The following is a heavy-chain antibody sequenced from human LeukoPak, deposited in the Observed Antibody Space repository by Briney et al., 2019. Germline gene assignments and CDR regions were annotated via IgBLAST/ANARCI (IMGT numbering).Heavy chain of an antibody. J-gene: IGHJ5*02. Sequence: ASVKVSCKASGYIFTSYGVSWVRQAPGQGFEWMGWISGYNGNTNYAQKFQGRVTLTTDTSTSTAYMDLRSLRSDDTAVYYCARSGWYRNWFDPWGQGTLVTVSS. D-gene: IGHD6-19*01. CDR3: ARSGWYRNWFDP. V-gene: IGHV1-18*01. CDR1: GYIFTSYG. CDR2: ISGYNGNT.